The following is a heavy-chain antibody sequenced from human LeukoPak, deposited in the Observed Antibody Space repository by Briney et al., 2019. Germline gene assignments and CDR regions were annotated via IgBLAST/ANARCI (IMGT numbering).Heavy chain of an antibody. CDR2: IWYDGSYK. V-gene: IGHV3-33*06. CDR3: AKVVQYTAATGTGLDY. Sequence: PGESLRLSCAASGLTFINYGMPWVRQAPGKGLDWVAVIWYDGSYKYYADSVQGRFTISRDNSKNTLYLQMNSLRAEDTAVYYCAKVVQYTAATGTGLDYWGQGTLVTVSS. J-gene: IGHJ4*02. CDR1: GLTFINYG. D-gene: IGHD6-13*01.